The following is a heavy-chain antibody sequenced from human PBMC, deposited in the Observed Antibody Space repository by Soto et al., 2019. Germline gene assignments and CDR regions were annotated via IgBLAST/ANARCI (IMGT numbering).Heavy chain of an antibody. V-gene: IGHV3-21*01. D-gene: IGHD6-19*01. CDR2: ISSSSSYI. Sequence: PVVSLRLSWAASGFTFSSYSMNWVRQAPGKGLEWVSSISSSSSYIYYADSVKGRFTISRDNAKNSLYLQMNSLRAEDTAVYYYRREEYSSGWYMDEFYYDMDVRGHGTTVTVCS. CDR3: RREEYSSGWYMDEFYYDMDV. CDR1: GFTFSSYS. J-gene: IGHJ6*02.